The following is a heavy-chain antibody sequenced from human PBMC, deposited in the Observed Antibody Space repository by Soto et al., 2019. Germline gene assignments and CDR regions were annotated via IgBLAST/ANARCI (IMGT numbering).Heavy chain of an antibody. J-gene: IGHJ5*02. CDR1: GVTFTGYY. D-gene: IGHD6-19*01. Sequence: SVKVSCKASGVTFTGYYIHWVRQAPGQGLEWMGGIIPNIGTANYAQKFQGWVTITTDESTSTAYMELSSLRSEDTAVYYCARGFSVAGTRFDPWGQGTLVTVSS. V-gene: IGHV1-69*05. CDR3: ARGFSVAGTRFDP. CDR2: IIPNIGTA.